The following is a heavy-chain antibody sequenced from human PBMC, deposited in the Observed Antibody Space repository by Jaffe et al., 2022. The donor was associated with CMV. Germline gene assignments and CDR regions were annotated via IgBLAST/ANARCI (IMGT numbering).Heavy chain of an antibody. CDR3: AKDRRPKDMTPSNFQH. J-gene: IGHJ1*01. CDR2: ISYDGSNK. V-gene: IGHV3-30*18. D-gene: IGHD2-15*01. CDR1: GFTFSSYG. Sequence: QVQLVESGGGVVQPGRSLRLSCAASGFTFSSYGMHWVRQAPGKGLEWVAVISYDGSNKYYADSVKGRFTISRDNSKNTLYLQMNSLRAEDTAVYYCAKDRRPKDMTPSNFQHWGQGTLVTVSS.